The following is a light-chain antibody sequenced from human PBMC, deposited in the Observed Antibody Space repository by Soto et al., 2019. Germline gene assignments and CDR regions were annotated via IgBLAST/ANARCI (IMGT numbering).Light chain of an antibody. Sequence: SVLTQPPSASGTTGQRVTISCSGSSSNIGSNTVNWFQHLPGTAPKLLIYINNQRPSGVPDRFSGSKSGTSAYLAISGLQSEDEADYYCAAWDDCLNGYVFGTGTKVTLL. V-gene: IGLV1-44*01. J-gene: IGLJ1*01. CDR2: INN. CDR3: AAWDDCLNGYV. CDR1: SSNIGSNT.